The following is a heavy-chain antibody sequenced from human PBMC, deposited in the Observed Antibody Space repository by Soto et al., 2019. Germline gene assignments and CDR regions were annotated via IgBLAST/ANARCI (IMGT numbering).Heavy chain of an antibody. J-gene: IGHJ6*02. CDR2: ISYDGSNK. CDR1: GFTFSSYA. CDR3: ARDPTIAARPSHYYYYGMDV. V-gene: IGHV3-30-3*01. Sequence: HPGGSLRLSCAASGFTFSSYAMHWVRQAPGKGLEWVAVISYDGSNKYYADSVKGRFTISRDNSKNTLYLQMNSLRAEDTAVYYCARDPTIAARPSHYYYYGMDVWGQGTTVTVSS. D-gene: IGHD6-6*01.